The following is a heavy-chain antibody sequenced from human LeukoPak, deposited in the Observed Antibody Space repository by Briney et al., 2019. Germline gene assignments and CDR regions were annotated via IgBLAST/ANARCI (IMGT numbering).Heavy chain of an antibody. J-gene: IGHJ4*02. D-gene: IGHD3-22*01. CDR1: GGSFSGYY. V-gene: IGHV4-34*01. CDR3: ARPDRLYDSSGYYRENGFDY. CDR2: IDHSGST. Sequence: SETLSLTCAVYGGSFSGYYWSWIRQPPGKGLEWIGEIDHSGSTNYNPSLKSRVTISVDTSKNQFSLKLSSVTAADTAVYYCARPDRLYDSSGYYRENGFDYWGQGTLVTVSS.